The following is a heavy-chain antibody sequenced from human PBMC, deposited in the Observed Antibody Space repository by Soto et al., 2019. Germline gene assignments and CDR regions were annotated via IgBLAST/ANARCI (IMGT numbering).Heavy chain of an antibody. D-gene: IGHD2-2*01. CDR2: IIPILGIA. J-gene: IGHJ6*03. V-gene: IGHV1-69*10. CDR3: ASDMNCSSTSCCAPEYYYYYYMDV. CDR1: GGGISSSS. Sequence: VKLSSEAPGGGISSSSLSSVRQAPGKGLEWMGRIIPILGIANYAQKFQGRVTITADKSTSTAYMELSSLRSEDTAVYYCASDMNCSSTSCCAPEYYYYYYMDVWGKGTTVTVSS.